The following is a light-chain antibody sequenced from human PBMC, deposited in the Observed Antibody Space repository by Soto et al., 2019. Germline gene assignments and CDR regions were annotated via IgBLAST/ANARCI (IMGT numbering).Light chain of an antibody. CDR3: ASWDDSLNGLV. CDR1: SSNIGSNT. J-gene: IGLJ1*01. CDR2: TNS. V-gene: IGLV1-44*01. Sequence: QSVLTQPPSASGTPGQRVTISCSGSSSNIGSNTVKWYQHLPGTAPKLLICTNSQRPSVVPGRFSASKSGTSASLATSGLQSEYEVDYDCASWDDSLNGLVFGTGTKLTVL.